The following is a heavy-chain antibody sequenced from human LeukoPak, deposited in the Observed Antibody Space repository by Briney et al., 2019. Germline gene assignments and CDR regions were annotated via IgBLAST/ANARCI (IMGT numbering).Heavy chain of an antibody. D-gene: IGHD6-6*01. CDR2: ISWNSGSI. CDR3: ARVGEYSSVYYYYYMDV. V-gene: IGHV3-9*01. CDR1: GFTFDDYA. Sequence: GGSLRLSCAASGFTFDDYAMHWVRQAPGKGLEWVSGISWNSGSIGYADSVKGRFTISRDNAKNSLYLQMNSLRAEDTAVYYCARVGEYSSVYYYYYMDVWSKGTTVTVSS. J-gene: IGHJ6*03.